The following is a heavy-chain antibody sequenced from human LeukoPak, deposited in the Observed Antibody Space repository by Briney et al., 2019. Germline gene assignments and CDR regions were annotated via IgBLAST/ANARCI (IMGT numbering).Heavy chain of an antibody. Sequence: GETLRLSCAASGFTFSSHGMNWVRQAPGKGLEWVSGISGSGGNTYYADSVKGRFTISRDNSKNTLYLQMNSLRAEDTAVYYCARNRMVRGYDAFDIWGQGTMVTVSS. CDR1: GFTFSSHG. J-gene: IGHJ3*02. D-gene: IGHD3-10*01. CDR3: ARNRMVRGYDAFDI. V-gene: IGHV3-23*01. CDR2: ISGSGGNT.